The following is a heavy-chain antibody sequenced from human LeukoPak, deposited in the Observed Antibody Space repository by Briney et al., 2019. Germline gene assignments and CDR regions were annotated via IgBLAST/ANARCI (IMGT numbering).Heavy chain of an antibody. D-gene: IGHD5-24*01. V-gene: IGHV3-7*01. CDR3: GRITMRWGDY. Sequence: GGSLRLSCAASGFTFSNYWMARVRQAPGKGPEWVATIKQDGSDQYYVDSVKGRFTISRDNAKNSLYLQMNSLGAEDTTVYYCGRITMRWGDYWGQGTLVTVSS. CDR2: IKQDGSDQ. CDR1: GFTFSNYW. J-gene: IGHJ4*02.